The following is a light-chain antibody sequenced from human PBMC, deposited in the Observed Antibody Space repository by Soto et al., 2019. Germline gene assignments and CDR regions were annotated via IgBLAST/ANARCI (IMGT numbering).Light chain of an antibody. CDR3: QQYNSYPT. V-gene: IGKV1-5*03. CDR1: QSISSW. J-gene: IGKJ1*01. Sequence: DIQMTQSPSTLSASVGDRVTITCRASQSISSWLAWYQQKPGKAPKLLIYKASSLESGVPSTFSGSGSGTEFTLTISSLQPDDFATYYCQQYNSYPTFGHGTKVEIK. CDR2: KAS.